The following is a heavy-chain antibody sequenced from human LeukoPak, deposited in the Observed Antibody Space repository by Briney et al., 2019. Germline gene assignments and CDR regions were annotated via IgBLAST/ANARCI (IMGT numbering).Heavy chain of an antibody. CDR3: ARVGAPPSNYRYYYYYMDV. V-gene: IGHV4-59*01. CDR1: GGSISSYY. J-gene: IGHJ6*03. Sequence: PSETLSLTCTVSGGSISSYYCSWIRQPPGKGLEWIGYIYYSGSTNYNPSLKSRVTISVDTSKNQFSLKLSSVTAADTAVYYCARVGAPPSNYRYYYYYMDVLAKGTTVTVSS. D-gene: IGHD4-11*01. CDR2: IYYSGST.